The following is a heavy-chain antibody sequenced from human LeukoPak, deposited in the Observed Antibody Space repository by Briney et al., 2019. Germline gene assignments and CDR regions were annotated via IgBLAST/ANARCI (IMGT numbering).Heavy chain of an antibody. CDR2: INPNNGGT. V-gene: IGHV1-2*06. J-gene: IGHJ4*02. CDR3: ARVIIVGASKEFDY. CDR1: GYPFTGYY. D-gene: IGHD1-26*01. Sequence: ASVRVSCKASGYPFTGYYMHWVRQAPGQGLEWMGRINPNNGGTNYAQKFQGRVTMTRDTSISTAYTELSRLRSDDTAVYYCARVIIVGASKEFDYWGQGTLVTVSS.